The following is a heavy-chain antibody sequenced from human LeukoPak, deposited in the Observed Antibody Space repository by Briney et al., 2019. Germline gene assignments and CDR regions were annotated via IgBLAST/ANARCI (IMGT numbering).Heavy chain of an antibody. J-gene: IGHJ3*02. Sequence: GGSLRLSCAASGFNFMSYGMHWVRQAPGKGLEGVTFISYDGSKKNYAESVRGRFTFSRDNSETTMFLQMSSLRAEDTGVYYCAKLAYDASGSSRPSFDIWGQGTMVSVSS. CDR2: ISYDGSKK. CDR3: AKLAYDASGSSRPSFDI. D-gene: IGHD3-22*01. V-gene: IGHV3-30*18. CDR1: GFNFMSYG.